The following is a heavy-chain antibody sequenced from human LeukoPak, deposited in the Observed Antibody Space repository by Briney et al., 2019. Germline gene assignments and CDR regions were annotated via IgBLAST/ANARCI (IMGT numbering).Heavy chain of an antibody. J-gene: IGHJ4*02. D-gene: IGHD3-3*01. V-gene: IGHV3-66*01. Sequence: GGSLRLSCAASGFTVSSNYMSWVRQAPGKGLEWVSVIYSGGSTYYADSVKGRLTISRDNSKNTLYLQMNSLRAEDTAVYYCARVGDYDFWSGYYMPYWGQGTLVTVSS. CDR2: IYSGGST. CDR3: ARVGDYDFWSGYYMPY. CDR1: GFTVSSNY.